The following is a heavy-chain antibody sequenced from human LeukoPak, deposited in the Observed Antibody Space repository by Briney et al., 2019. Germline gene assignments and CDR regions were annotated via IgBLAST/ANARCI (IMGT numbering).Heavy chain of an antibody. CDR1: GFSLTSGGVC. V-gene: IGHV2-70*11. CDR2: IDWDDDK. J-gene: IGHJ1*01. Sequence: SGPALVKPTQTLTLTCTFSGFSLTSGGVCVSWIRQSPGKALEWLARIDWDDDKYYTTSLKTRRTISKDTSKTQVVLTMTDVDPVDTGTYYCAHEFIYYDSSGYYSYFQHWGQGTLVTVSS. D-gene: IGHD3-22*01. CDR3: AHEFIYYDSSGYYSYFQH.